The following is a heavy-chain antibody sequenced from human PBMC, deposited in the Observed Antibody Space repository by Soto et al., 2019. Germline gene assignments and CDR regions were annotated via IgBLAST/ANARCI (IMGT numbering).Heavy chain of an antibody. CDR2: INPGGGST. D-gene: IGHD4-17*01. J-gene: IGHJ4*02. Sequence: QVQLVQSGAEVKKPGASVKVSCKASGYTFTSYFMHWVRQAPGQGLEWMGIINPGGGSTSYAQKFQGRVTMPRDTSTTTVYMELSSLRSEDTAVYYCARGVGDYGDYLNTIDYWGQGTLVTVSS. CDR3: ARGVGDYGDYLNTIDY. CDR1: GYTFTSYF. V-gene: IGHV1-46*03.